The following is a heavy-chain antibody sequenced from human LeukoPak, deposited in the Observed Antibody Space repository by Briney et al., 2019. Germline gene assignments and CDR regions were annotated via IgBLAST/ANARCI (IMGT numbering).Heavy chain of an antibody. CDR2: INPSGGST. CDR3: ARGRLVAGTPLKLDY. CDR1: GYTFTSYY. D-gene: IGHD6-19*01. Sequence: VASVKVSCKASGYTFTSYYMHWVRQAPGQGLEWMGIINPSGGSTSYAQKFQGRVTMTRDMSTSTVYMELSSLRSEDTAVYYCARGRLVAGTPLKLDYWGQGTLVTVSS. J-gene: IGHJ4*02. V-gene: IGHV1-46*01.